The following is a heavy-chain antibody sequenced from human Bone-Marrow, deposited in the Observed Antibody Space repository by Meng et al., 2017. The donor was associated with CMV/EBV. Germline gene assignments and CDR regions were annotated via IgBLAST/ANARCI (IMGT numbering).Heavy chain of an antibody. CDR3: ARELWGGANDY. Sequence: ASVKVSCKASGYTFTSYGISWVRQAPGQGLEWMGWISAYNGNTNYAQKLQGRVTMTTDTSTSTDYMELRSLRSDDTAVYYCARELWGGANDYWGQGTLVTVSS. D-gene: IGHD1-26*01. V-gene: IGHV1-18*01. J-gene: IGHJ4*02. CDR2: ISAYNGNT. CDR1: GYTFTSYG.